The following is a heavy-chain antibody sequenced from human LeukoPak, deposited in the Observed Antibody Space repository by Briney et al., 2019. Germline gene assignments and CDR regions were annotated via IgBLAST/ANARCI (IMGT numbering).Heavy chain of an antibody. J-gene: IGHJ6*03. D-gene: IGHD3-10*01. CDR1: GGSIRSISYY. Sequence: SSETLSLTCTVSGGSIRSISYYWGCIRQPPGKGLEWIGSIYYTGNTYYNPSLKSRVTISVDTSMNQFSLRLSSVTAADTAVYYCARITGSFYLHYYMDVWGKGTTVTVSS. CDR3: ARITGSFYLHYYMDV. CDR2: IYYTGNT. V-gene: IGHV4-39*07.